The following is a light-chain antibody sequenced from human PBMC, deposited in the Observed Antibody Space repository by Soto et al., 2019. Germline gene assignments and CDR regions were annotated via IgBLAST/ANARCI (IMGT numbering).Light chain of an antibody. Sequence: MVFTPSPGTLSFSPGKVARRSSRAIQSVSSSYLAWYQQKPGQAPRLLIYGASSRAAGIPDRFSGSGSGTDFTLTISRLEPEDFAVYYCQQHGSSPLTFGGGTKVDIK. CDR3: QQHGSSPLT. CDR2: GAS. CDR1: QSVSSSY. V-gene: IGKV3-20*01. J-gene: IGKJ4*01.